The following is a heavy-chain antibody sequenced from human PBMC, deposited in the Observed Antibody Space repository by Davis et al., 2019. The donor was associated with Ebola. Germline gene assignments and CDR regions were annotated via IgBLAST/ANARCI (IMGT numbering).Heavy chain of an antibody. D-gene: IGHD5-12*01. CDR1: GFTFSSYS. CDR2: ISSSSSYI. Sequence: GGSLGLSCAASGFTFSSYSMNWVRQAPGKGLEWVSSISSSSSYIYYADSVKGRFTISRDNAKNTLYLQMNSLRAEDTAVYYCARYRWLRSGYFDYWGQGTLVTVSS. V-gene: IGHV3-21*01. J-gene: IGHJ4*02. CDR3: ARYRWLRSGYFDY.